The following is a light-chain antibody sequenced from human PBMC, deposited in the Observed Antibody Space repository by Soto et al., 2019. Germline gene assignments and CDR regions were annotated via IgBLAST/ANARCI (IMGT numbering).Light chain of an antibody. CDR2: LGS. Sequence: DIVMTQSPLSLPVTPGEPASISCRSSQGLLHSNGYNYLDWYLQKPGQSPQPLIYLGSNRASGVPDRFSGSGSGTDFTLKISRVEAEDVGVYYCMQALQTPPAWTFGQGTKV. CDR1: QGLLHSNGYNY. J-gene: IGKJ1*01. V-gene: IGKV2-28*01. CDR3: MQALQTPPAWT.